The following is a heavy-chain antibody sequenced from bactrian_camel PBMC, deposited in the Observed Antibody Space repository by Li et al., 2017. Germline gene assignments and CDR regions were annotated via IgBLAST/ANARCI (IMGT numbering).Heavy chain of an antibody. D-gene: IGHD3*01. CDR2: IDRNGAT. CDR1: GYTFNPYC. J-gene: IGHJ4*01. V-gene: IGHV3S6*01. Sequence: HVQLVESGGGSVQAGGSLRLSCAASGYTFNPYCMAWFRRAPGKEREWVASIDRNGATDYATSVKGRFIISKDSDKNTLYLQMNSLKPEDTAMYYCAADRTFVMRARGPRSPSP.